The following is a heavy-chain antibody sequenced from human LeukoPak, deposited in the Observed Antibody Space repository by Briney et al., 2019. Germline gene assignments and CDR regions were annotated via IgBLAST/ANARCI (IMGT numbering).Heavy chain of an antibody. Sequence: PGGSLRLSCAASGFTFSSYAMSWVRQAPGKGLEWVSAISGSGGSTYYADSVKGRFTISRDNSKNTLYLQMNSLRAEDTAVYYCAREYCSGGSCYRDGFDYWGQGTLVTVSS. CDR1: GFTFSSYA. J-gene: IGHJ4*02. CDR2: ISGSGGST. D-gene: IGHD2-15*01. CDR3: AREYCSGGSCYRDGFDY. V-gene: IGHV3-23*01.